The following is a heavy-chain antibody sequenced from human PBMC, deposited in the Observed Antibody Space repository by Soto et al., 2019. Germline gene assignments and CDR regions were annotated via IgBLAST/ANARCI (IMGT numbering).Heavy chain of an antibody. Sequence: QVQLQESGPGLVKPSQTLSLTCTVSGGSISSGDYYWSWIRQPPGKGLEWIGYIYYSGSTYYNPSLKIRVTISVDTSKNQFSLKLSSVTAADTAVYYCARDRLVAAADYYFDYWGQGTLVTVSS. J-gene: IGHJ4*02. V-gene: IGHV4-30-4*01. CDR1: GGSISSGDYY. CDR3: ARDRLVAAADYYFDY. CDR2: IYYSGST. D-gene: IGHD6-13*01.